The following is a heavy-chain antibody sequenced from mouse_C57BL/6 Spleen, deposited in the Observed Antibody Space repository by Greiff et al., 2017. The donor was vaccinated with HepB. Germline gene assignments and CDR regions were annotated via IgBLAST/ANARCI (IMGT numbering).Heavy chain of an antibody. CDR1: GYTFTSYW. V-gene: IGHV1-69*01. D-gene: IGHD1-1*01. CDR3: ARSIYYGSHYFDY. CDR2: IDPSDSYT. J-gene: IGHJ2*01. Sequence: QVQLQQSGAELVMPGASVKLSCKASGYTFTSYWMHWVKQRPGQGLEWIGEIDPSDSYTNYNQKFKGKSTLTVDKSSSTAYMQLSSLTSEDSAVYYCARSIYYGSHYFDYWGQGTTLTVSS.